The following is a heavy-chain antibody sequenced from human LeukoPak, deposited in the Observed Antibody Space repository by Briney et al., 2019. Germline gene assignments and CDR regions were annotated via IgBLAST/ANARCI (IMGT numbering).Heavy chain of an antibody. V-gene: IGHV3-30*03. Sequence: GGSLRLSCAASGFTFSSYGMHWVRQAPGKGLEWVAVISYDGSNKYYADSVKGRFTISRDNSKNTLYLQMNSLRAGDTAVYYCASSGGPYDILTGPDYWGQGTLVTVSS. CDR2: ISYDGSNK. D-gene: IGHD3-9*01. CDR1: GFTFSSYG. CDR3: ASSGGPYDILTGPDY. J-gene: IGHJ4*02.